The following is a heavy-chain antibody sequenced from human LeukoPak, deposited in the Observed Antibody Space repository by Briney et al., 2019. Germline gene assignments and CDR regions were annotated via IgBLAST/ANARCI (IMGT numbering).Heavy chain of an antibody. V-gene: IGHV5-51*01. CDR3: ARVLGSVVVAGKGGFDY. Sequence: GESLKISCKGSGYSFTTYWIGWVRQVPGKGLEWMGIIYPGDSGTRYSPSFKGQVTISVDKSTNSAYLQWNTLKASDTALYYCARVLGSVVVAGKGGFDYWGQGTLVTVSS. D-gene: IGHD2-15*01. CDR2: IYPGDSGT. CDR1: GYSFTTYW. J-gene: IGHJ4*02.